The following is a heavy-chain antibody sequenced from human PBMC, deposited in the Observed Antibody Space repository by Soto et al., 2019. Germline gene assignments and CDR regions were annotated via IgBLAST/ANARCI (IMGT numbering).Heavy chain of an antibody. CDR2: ISGITVYT. J-gene: IGHJ4*02. CDR1: GFTFSDYY. D-gene: IGHD6-13*01. V-gene: IGHV3-11*06. CDR3: ARGGGAAADFDH. Sequence: RLSFAASGFTFSDYYMSWIRQAPGKGLEWVSYISGITVYTGYADSVKVRFTISRDNAKNSLYLQMNSLRFEDTAVYYCARGGGAAADFDHWGQGTLVNRLL.